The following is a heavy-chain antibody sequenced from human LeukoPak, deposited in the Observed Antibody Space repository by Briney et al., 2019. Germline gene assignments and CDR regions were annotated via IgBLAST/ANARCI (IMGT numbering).Heavy chain of an antibody. V-gene: IGHV4-4*07. CDR2: IYTNGNT. J-gene: IGHJ4*02. CDR1: GNSISDFY. D-gene: IGHD3-22*01. CDR3: ARGAYDDSGHHIAYFDY. Sequence: SETLSLTCTFSGNSISDFYWSWIRQPAGKGLEWIGRIYTNGNTDFNPSLKSRVSMSIDTSKNSFSLKLGSVTAADTAVYYCARGAYDDSGHHIAYFDYWGRGSLVTVSS.